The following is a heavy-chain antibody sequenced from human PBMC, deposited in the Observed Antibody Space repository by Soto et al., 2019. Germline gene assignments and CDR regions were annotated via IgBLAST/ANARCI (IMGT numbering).Heavy chain of an antibody. D-gene: IGHD2-15*01. CDR1: GYTFTGYY. CDR2: INPNSGGT. J-gene: IGHJ6*02. Sequence: ASVKVSCKASGYTFTGYYMHWVRQAPGQGLEWMGWINPNSGGTNYAQKFQGWVTMTRDTSISTAYMELSRLRSDDTAVYYCARGVGVAAVVYYYYGIDGRAQRTTVTVSS. CDR3: ARGVGVAAVVYYYYGIDG. V-gene: IGHV1-2*04.